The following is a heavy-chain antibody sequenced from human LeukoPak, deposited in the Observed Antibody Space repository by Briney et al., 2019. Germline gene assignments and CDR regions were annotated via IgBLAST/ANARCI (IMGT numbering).Heavy chain of an antibody. CDR1: GGSISSGSYY. V-gene: IGHV4-61*02. D-gene: IGHD6-19*01. Sequence: SQTLSLTCTVSGGSISSGSYYWSWIRQPAGKGLEWIGRIYTSGSTNYNPSLKSRVTISVDTSKNQFSLKLSSVTAADTAVYYCAREGGSGWPYYFDYWGQGTLVTVSS. CDR3: AREGGSGWPYYFDY. CDR2: IYTSGST. J-gene: IGHJ4*02.